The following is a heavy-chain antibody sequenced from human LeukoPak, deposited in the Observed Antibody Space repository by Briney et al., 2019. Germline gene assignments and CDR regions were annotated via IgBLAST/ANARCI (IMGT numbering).Heavy chain of an antibody. D-gene: IGHD3-9*01. CDR3: ANYPPFYYDILTGYYHPDY. Sequence: PGGSLRLSCAASGFTVSSNYMSWVRQAPGKRLEWVSVIYSGGSTYYADSVKGRFTISRDNSKNTLYLQMNSLRAEDTAVYYCANYPPFYYDILTGYYHPDYWGQGTLVTVSS. V-gene: IGHV3-53*01. CDR2: IYSGGST. CDR1: GFTVSSNY. J-gene: IGHJ4*02.